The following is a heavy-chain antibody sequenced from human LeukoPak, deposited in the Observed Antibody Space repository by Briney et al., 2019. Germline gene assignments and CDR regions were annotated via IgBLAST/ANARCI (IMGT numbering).Heavy chain of an antibody. J-gene: IGHJ4*02. D-gene: IGHD3-10*01. CDR3: ARGGSGRSFDY. V-gene: IGHV3-66*01. CDR1: GFTVSYNY. CDR2: IYSGGST. Sequence: GESLRLSCAASGFTVSYNYMSWVRQAPGKGLEWVSVIYSGGSTDYADSVKGRFTISRDNSKNTLYLQMNSLRAEDTAVYYCARGGSGRSFDYWGQGTLVTVSS.